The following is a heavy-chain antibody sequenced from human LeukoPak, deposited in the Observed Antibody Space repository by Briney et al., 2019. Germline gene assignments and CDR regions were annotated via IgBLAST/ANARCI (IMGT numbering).Heavy chain of an antibody. CDR2: IYYSGST. Sequence: PSETLSLTCPVSGGSISSYYWSWIRQPPGKGLEWIGYIYYSGSTNYNPSLKSRVTISVDTSKNQFSLKLSSVTAADTAVYYCAGSITIFGVVDYWGQGTLVTVSS. J-gene: IGHJ4*02. V-gene: IGHV4-59*01. CDR1: GGSISSYY. D-gene: IGHD3-3*01. CDR3: AGSITIFGVVDY.